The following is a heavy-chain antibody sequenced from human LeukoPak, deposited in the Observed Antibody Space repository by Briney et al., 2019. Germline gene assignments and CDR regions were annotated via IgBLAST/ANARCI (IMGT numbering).Heavy chain of an antibody. J-gene: IGHJ4*02. CDR3: ARKPYYDFWSGYYYYFDY. D-gene: IGHD3-3*01. Sequence: SETLSLTCTVSGGSISSYYWSWIRQPPGKGLEWIGYIYYSGSTNYNPSLKSRVTISVDTSKNQFSLKLSSVTAADTAVYYCARKPYYDFWSGYYYYFDYWGQGTLVTVSS. CDR2: IYYSGST. V-gene: IGHV4-59*01. CDR1: GGSISSYY.